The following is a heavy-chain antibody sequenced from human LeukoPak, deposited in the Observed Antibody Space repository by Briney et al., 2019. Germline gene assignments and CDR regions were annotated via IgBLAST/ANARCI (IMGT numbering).Heavy chain of an antibody. CDR2: IIPIFGTA. CDR1: GGTFSSYA. Sequence: ASVKVSCKASGGTFSSYAISWVRQAPGQGLEWMGGIIPIFGTANYAQKFQGRVTMTRDTSISTAYMELSRLRSDDTAVYYCARAAAIGSYSAFDIWGQGTMVTVSS. V-gene: IGHV1-69*05. CDR3: ARAAAIGSYSAFDI. J-gene: IGHJ3*02. D-gene: IGHD1-26*01.